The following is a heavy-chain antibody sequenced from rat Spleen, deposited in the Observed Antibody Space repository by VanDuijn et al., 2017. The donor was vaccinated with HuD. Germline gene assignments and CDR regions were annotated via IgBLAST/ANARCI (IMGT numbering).Heavy chain of an antibody. Sequence: EVQLVESGGGLVQPGRSLKLSCAASGFTFTNYDMAWVRQAPTKGLEWVASVSYAGSSTYYRDSVKGRFTISRDNAKSTLYLQMDSLRSEDTATYYCITDYGGYGDLFDYWGQGVMVTVSS. J-gene: IGHJ2*01. CDR2: VSYAGSST. D-gene: IGHD1-11*01. V-gene: IGHV5-20*01. CDR3: ITDYGGYGDLFDY. CDR1: GFTFTNYD.